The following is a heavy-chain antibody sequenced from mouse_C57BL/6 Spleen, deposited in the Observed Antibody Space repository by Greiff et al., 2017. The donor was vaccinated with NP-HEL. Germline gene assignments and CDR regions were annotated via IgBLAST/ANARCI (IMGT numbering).Heavy chain of an antibody. CDR3: ARRYLYFDV. Sequence: EVQLVESGGGLVKPGGSLKLSCAASGFTFSSYTMSWVRQTPEKRLEWVATISGGGGNTYYPDSVKGRFTISRDNAKNTLYLQMSSLRSEDTALYYCARRYLYFDVWGTGTTVTVSS. CDR2: ISGGGGNT. J-gene: IGHJ1*03. CDR1: GFTFSSYT. V-gene: IGHV5-9*01.